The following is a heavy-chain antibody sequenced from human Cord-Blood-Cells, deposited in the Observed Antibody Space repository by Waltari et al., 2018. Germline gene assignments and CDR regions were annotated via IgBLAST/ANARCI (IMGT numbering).Heavy chain of an antibody. V-gene: IGHV4-34*01. J-gene: IGHJ6*02. Sequence: QVQLQQWGAGLLKPSETLSLTCAVYGGSFSGHYWSWIRQPPGKGLEWIREINHMGSTNDNPSLKSRVTISVATSKNQFSLKLSSVTAADTAVYYCARVYYDYVYGMDVWGQGTTVTVSS. CDR3: ARVYYDYVYGMDV. CDR1: GGSFSGHY. D-gene: IGHD3-16*01. CDR2: INHMGST.